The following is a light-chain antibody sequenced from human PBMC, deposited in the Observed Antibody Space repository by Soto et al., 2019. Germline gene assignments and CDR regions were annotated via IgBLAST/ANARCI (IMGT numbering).Light chain of an antibody. CDR2: GAS. Sequence: EIVLTQSPGTLSLSPGERATLSCRTSQSVSSSYLAWYQQNPGQAPRLLIYGASTRATGVPDRFSGSGSGTDFILTISRLEPEDFAVYVCQQYGTSPITFGQGTRLEIK. CDR3: QQYGTSPIT. J-gene: IGKJ5*01. V-gene: IGKV3-20*01. CDR1: QSVSSSY.